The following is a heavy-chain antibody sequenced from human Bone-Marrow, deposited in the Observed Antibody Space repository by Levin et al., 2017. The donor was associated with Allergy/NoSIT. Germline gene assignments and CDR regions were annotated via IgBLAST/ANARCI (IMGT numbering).Heavy chain of an antibody. D-gene: IGHD1-1*01. CDR2: LSKSGTT. J-gene: IGHJ4*02. V-gene: IGHV3-23*01. Sequence: PGGSLRLSCAASGFTFSNSAMSWVRQAPGKGLEWVSTLSKSGTTYYADSVKGRFTISRDNSKSTLSLQMDSLRAEDTAVYYCAKGDWNANWGQGTLVTVSS. CDR3: AKGDWNAN. CDR1: GFTFSNSA.